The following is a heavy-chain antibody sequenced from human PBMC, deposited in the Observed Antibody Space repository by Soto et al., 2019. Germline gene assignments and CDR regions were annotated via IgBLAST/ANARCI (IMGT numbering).Heavy chain of an antibody. V-gene: IGHV3-74*01. CDR1: GFTFSLYW. D-gene: IGHD6-19*01. Sequence: EVQLVESGGGLVQPGGSLRLSCAASGFTFSLYWMHWVRQAPGKGLVWVSRINSDGSGTSYADSVKGRFTISRDNAKNTLYLQMNSLRAEDTAVYYYAGDTSGWAGWFDPWGQGTLVTVSS. CDR3: AGDTSGWAGWFDP. J-gene: IGHJ5*02. CDR2: INSDGSGT.